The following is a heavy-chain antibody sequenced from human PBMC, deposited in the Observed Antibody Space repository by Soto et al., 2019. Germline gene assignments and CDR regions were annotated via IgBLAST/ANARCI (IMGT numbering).Heavy chain of an antibody. V-gene: IGHV3-48*03. CDR2: ISSSGSTI. D-gene: IGHD2-21*02. J-gene: IGHJ4*02. CDR3: ARWSRRGVTPGY. CDR1: GFTFSSYE. Sequence: GGSLRLSCAASGFTFSSYEMNWVRQAPGKGLEWVSYISSSGSTIYYADSVKGRFTISRDNAKNSLYLQMNSLRAEDTAFYYCARWSRRGVTPGYWGQGTLVTVSS.